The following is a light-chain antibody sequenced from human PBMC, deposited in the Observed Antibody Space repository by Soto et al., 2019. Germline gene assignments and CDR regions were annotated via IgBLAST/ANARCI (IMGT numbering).Light chain of an antibody. CDR2: LEGSGSY. CDR1: SGHSSYI. V-gene: IGLV4-60*02. J-gene: IGLJ3*02. CDR3: ETWDFNTWV. Sequence: QSVLTQSSSASASLGSSVKLTCTLSSGHSSYIIAWHQQQPGKAPRYLMKLEGSGSYNKGSGVPDRFSGSSSGADRYLTISNLQFEDAADYYCETWDFNTWVFGGGTKLTVL.